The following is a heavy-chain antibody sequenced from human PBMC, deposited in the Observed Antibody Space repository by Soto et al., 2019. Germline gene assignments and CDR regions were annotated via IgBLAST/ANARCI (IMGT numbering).Heavy chain of an antibody. CDR3: ARDLSGCSSTSCYPGFYYYYMDV. D-gene: IGHD2-2*01. Sequence: TGGSPRLSCAASGFTFSDYYMSWIRQAPGKGLEWVSYISSSGSTIYYADSVKGRFTISRDNAKNSLYLQMNSLRAEDTAVYYCARDLSGCSSTSCYPGFYYYYMDVWGKGTTVTVSS. J-gene: IGHJ6*03. CDR1: GFTFSDYY. CDR2: ISSSGSTI. V-gene: IGHV3-11*01.